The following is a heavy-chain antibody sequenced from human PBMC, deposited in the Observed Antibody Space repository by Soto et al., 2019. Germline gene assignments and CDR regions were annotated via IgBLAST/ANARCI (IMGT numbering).Heavy chain of an antibody. CDR2: INYSGST. CDR3: ARDRGGNSFFDC. CDR1: GGQIINFD. J-gene: IGHJ4*02. V-gene: IGHV4-59*01. Sequence: SQTMPLRWSVSGGQIINFDGSWIRQPPGKGLEWIGYINYSGSTNYNPSLKSRGTISVDASKNQFSLKLSSVTAADTAVYYCARDRGGNSFFDCWGQGTLVTVPQ. D-gene: IGHD2-21*02.